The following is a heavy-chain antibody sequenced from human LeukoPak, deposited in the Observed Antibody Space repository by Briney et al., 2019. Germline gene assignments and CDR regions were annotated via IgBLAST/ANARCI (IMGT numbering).Heavy chain of an antibody. V-gene: IGHV4-61*02. Sequence: PSETLSLTCTVSGGSISFGNYYWSWIRQPAGKGLEWIGRIYTSGSTNYNPSLKSRVTISLDMSKNQFSLKLSSVTAADTAVYYCARDVFMYSGSPSDYWGQGTLVTVSS. CDR1: GGSISFGNYY. J-gene: IGHJ4*02. CDR2: IYTSGST. CDR3: ARDVFMYSGSPSDY. D-gene: IGHD1-26*01.